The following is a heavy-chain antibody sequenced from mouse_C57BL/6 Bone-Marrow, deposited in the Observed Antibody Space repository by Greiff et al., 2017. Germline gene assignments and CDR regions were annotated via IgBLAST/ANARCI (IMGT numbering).Heavy chain of an antibody. Sequence: VQVVESGPGLVAPSQSLSITCTVSGFSLTSYGVDWVRQSPGKGLEWLGVIWGVGSTNYNSALKSRLSISKDNSKSQVFLKMNSLQTDDTAMYYCASGGVTTRFAYWGQGTLVTVSA. V-gene: IGHV2-6*01. CDR3: ASGGVTTRFAY. J-gene: IGHJ3*01. D-gene: IGHD2-2*01. CDR1: GFSLTSYG. CDR2: IWGVGST.